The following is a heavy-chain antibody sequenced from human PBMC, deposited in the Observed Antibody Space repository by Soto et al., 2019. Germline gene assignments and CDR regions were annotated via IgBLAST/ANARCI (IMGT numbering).Heavy chain of an antibody. CDR1: GDTFNFYS. D-gene: IGHD3-10*01. CDR2: VNPIVSMS. Sequence: QVQLVQSGAEVKRPGSSVKVSCKASGDTFNFYSINWVRQAPGLGLEWMGRVNPIVSMSNYAQKVQGRVTMTAYTSTSTDSMELICLRFEDTSIYYCAINYGSGYRAFDYWGQGALVTVSS. CDR3: AINYGSGYRAFDY. V-gene: IGHV1-69*02. J-gene: IGHJ4*02.